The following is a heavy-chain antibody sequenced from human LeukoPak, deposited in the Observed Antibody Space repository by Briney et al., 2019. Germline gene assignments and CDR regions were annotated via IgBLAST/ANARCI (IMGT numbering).Heavy chain of an antibody. V-gene: IGHV4-34*01. Sequence: SETLSLTCAVYGGSFSGYYWSWIRQPPGKGLEWIGEINHSGSTNYNPSLKSRVTISVDTSKNQFSLKLSSVTAADTAVYYCASVELATTYFDSWGQGTLVTVSS. CDR1: GGSFSGYY. CDR2: INHSGST. D-gene: IGHD5-24*01. J-gene: IGHJ4*02. CDR3: ASVELATTYFDS.